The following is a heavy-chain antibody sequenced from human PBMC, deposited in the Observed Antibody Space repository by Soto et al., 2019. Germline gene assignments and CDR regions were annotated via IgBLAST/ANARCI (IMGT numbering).Heavy chain of an antibody. D-gene: IGHD6-19*01. J-gene: IGHJ6*02. CDR2: IWYDGSKK. CDR3: ARDDVAVVDYGLDV. Sequence: GGSLRLSCAASGFTFSTYGMHWVRQAPGKGLEWVAVIWYDGSKKYYADSVRGRFTISRENSKHTLYLQMNSLRAEDTAVYYCARDDVAVVDYGLDVWGQGTTVTVSS. CDR1: GFTFSTYG. V-gene: IGHV3-33*01.